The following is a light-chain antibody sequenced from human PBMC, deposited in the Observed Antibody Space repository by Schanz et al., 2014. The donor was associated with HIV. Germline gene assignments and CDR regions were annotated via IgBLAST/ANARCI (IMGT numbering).Light chain of an antibody. Sequence: IQMPQSPSTVSASVGDRVTITCRARQTIGRFLAWYQQKPGSAPVLLIYQASTLETGVPSRFSGSGSGTQFTLTISGLQPDDFATYYCQQCVTYPYTFGQGTRLDVK. CDR1: QTIGRF. V-gene: IGKV1-5*03. CDR2: QAS. J-gene: IGKJ2*01. CDR3: QQCVTYPYT.